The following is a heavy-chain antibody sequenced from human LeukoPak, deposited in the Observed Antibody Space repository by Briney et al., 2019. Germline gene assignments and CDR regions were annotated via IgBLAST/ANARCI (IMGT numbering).Heavy chain of an antibody. Sequence: SETLSLTCTVSGGSISSYYWSWFWQPPGKGLEWIGYIYYSGSTNYSPSLKSRVTISVDTSKNQFSLKLSSVTAADTAVYYCARANPHLDYWGQGTLVTVSS. CDR2: IYYSGST. CDR3: ARANPHLDY. V-gene: IGHV4-59*01. J-gene: IGHJ4*02. CDR1: GGSISSYY.